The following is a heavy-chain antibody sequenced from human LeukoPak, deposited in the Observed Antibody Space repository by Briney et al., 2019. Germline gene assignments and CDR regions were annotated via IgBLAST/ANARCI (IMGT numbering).Heavy chain of an antibody. D-gene: IGHD4-17*01. CDR1: GFNFSSYS. CDR2: ISSASSTI. J-gene: IGHJ4*02. Sequence: GGSLRLSCAASGFNFSSYSMNWVRQAPGKGLEWVSYISSASSTIYYADSVKGRFTISRDNAKNSLYLQMNSLRAEDTAVYYCARYGDYDPPDYWGQGTLVTVSS. V-gene: IGHV3-48*04. CDR3: ARYGDYDPPDY.